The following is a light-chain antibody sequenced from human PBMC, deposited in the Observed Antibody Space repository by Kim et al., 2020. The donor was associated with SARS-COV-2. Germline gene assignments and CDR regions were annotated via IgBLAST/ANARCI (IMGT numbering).Light chain of an antibody. Sequence: GHAITISDSGTSRDVGGYDYVSWYQQYPGKAPRLLIYQVTPRPSGVPYRFSGSKSGSAASLTVSGLQADDEADYYCSSYAGGNTVIFGGGTQLTVL. CDR2: QVT. J-gene: IGLJ2*01. CDR1: SRDVGGYDY. CDR3: SSYAGGNTVI. V-gene: IGLV2-8*01.